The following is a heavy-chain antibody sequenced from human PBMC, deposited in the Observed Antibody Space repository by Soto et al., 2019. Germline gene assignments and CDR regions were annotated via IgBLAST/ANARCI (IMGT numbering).Heavy chain of an antibody. CDR2: IYYSGST. CDR1: GGSISSSSYY. Sequence: SETLSLTCTVSGGSISSSSYYWGWIRQPPGKGLEWIGSIYYSGSTYYNPSLKSRVTISVDTSKNQFSLKLSSVTAADTAVYYCVREPYFDYWGQGTLVTVSS. V-gene: IGHV4-39*01. CDR3: VREPYFDY. J-gene: IGHJ4*02.